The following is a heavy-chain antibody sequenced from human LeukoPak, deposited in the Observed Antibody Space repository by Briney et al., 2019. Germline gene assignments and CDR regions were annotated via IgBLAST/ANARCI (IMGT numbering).Heavy chain of an antibody. J-gene: IGHJ4*02. Sequence: PGGSLRLSCAASGFTFSSYSMTWVRQAPGRGLEWVSYISSTSSATYYADSVKGRFTISRDNAKNSLYLQMNSLRDEDTAVYYCARLWFGELLWGQGTLVTVSS. CDR3: ARLWFGELL. V-gene: IGHV3-48*02. CDR2: ISSTSSAT. CDR1: GFTFSSYS. D-gene: IGHD3-10*01.